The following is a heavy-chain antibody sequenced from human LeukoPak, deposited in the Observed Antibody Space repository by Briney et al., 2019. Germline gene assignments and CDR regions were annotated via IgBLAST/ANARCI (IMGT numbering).Heavy chain of an antibody. V-gene: IGHV3-21*01. CDR1: GFTFSSYS. D-gene: IGHD3-22*01. Sequence: PGGSLRLSCAASGFTFSSYSMNWVRQAPGKGLEWVSSISSSSSYIYYADSVKGRFTISRDNAKNSLYLQMNSLRAEDTAVYYCATNYYDSSGYRYFQHWGQGTLVTVSS. J-gene: IGHJ1*01. CDR3: ATNYYDSSGYRYFQH. CDR2: ISSSSSYI.